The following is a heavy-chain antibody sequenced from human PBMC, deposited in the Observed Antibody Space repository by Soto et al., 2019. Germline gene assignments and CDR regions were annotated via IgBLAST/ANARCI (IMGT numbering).Heavy chain of an antibody. CDR1: GFTFSNYA. CDR2: IGGSGGSP. J-gene: IGHJ4*02. CDR3: AKTAEAVAGTVYGY. Sequence: PGGSLRLSCAASGFTFSNYAMGWVRKAPGKGLEWVSAIGGSGGSPYYADSVKGRFTISRDNSKSTLYLQMNSLRAEDTAVYYCAKTAEAVAGTVYGYWGQGTLVTVAS. V-gene: IGHV3-23*01. D-gene: IGHD6-19*01.